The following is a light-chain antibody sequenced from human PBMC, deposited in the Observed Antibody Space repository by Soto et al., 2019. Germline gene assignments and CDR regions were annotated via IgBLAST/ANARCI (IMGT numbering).Light chain of an antibody. CDR3: SSYSGTNYHYV. CDR2: EVS. Sequence: QPVLTQPPSASGSFGQSVTISCTGTSSDVGGYNYVSWYQQHPGKAPKLMIYEVSERPSGVPDRFSGSKSGNTASLTVSGLQADDEADYYCSSYSGTNYHYVFGTGTKLTVL. CDR1: SSDVGGYNY. V-gene: IGLV2-8*01. J-gene: IGLJ1*01.